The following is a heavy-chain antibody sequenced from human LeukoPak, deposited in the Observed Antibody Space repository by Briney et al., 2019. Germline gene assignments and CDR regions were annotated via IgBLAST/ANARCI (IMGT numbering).Heavy chain of an antibody. J-gene: IGHJ4*02. D-gene: IGHD4-23*01. V-gene: IGHV4-34*01. CDR2: INHSGST. CDR3: ARHDYGGNPN. CDR1: GGSFSGYY. Sequence: PSETLSLTCAVYGGSFSGYYWSWIRQPPGKGLEWIGEINHSGSTNYNPSLKSRVTISVDTSKNQFSLKLSSVTAADTAVYYCARHDYGGNPNWGQGTLVTVSS.